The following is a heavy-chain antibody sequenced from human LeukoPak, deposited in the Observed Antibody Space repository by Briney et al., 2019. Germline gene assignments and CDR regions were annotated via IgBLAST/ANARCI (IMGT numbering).Heavy chain of an antibody. J-gene: IGHJ4*02. CDR3: ARARKNTVVVFDY. Sequence: GGSLRLSCAASGFTFSYYYMSWILQAPGKGLEWVSYITSSGSTIFYADSVKGRFTISRYNAKNSLSLQMNSLRAEDTAVYYCARARKNTVVVFDYWGQGSLFTVSS. V-gene: IGHV3-11*04. D-gene: IGHD2/OR15-2a*01. CDR2: ITSSGSTI. CDR1: GFTFSYYY.